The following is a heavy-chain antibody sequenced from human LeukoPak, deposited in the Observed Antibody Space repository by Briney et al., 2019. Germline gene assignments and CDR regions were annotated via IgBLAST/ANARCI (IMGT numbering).Heavy chain of an antibody. CDR3: AREVGDYYGLF. CDR2: IYTSGST. D-gene: IGHD3-10*01. V-gene: IGHV4-61*02. CDR1: GGSISSGSYY. Sequence: SQTLSLTCTVSGGSISSGSYYWSWIRQPAGKGLEWIGRIYTSGSTNYNPSLKSRVTISVDTSKNQFSLKLSSVTAADTAVYYCAREVGDYYGLFWGQGTLVTVSS. J-gene: IGHJ4*02.